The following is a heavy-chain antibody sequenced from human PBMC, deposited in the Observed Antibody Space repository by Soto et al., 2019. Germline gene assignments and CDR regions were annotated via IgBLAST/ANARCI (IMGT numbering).Heavy chain of an antibody. Sequence: PGGSLRLSCAASGFTFSSYAMSWVRQAPGKGLEWVSAISGSGGSTYYADSVKGRFTISRDNSKNTLYLQMNSLRAEDTVVYYCAKDPGSMTTVTTDDIWGQGTMVTVSS. CDR2: ISGSGGST. J-gene: IGHJ3*02. CDR3: AKDPGSMTTVTTDDI. CDR1: GFTFSSYA. D-gene: IGHD4-17*01. V-gene: IGHV3-23*01.